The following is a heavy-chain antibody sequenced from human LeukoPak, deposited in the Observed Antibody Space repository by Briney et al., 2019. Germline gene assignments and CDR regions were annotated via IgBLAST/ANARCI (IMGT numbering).Heavy chain of an antibody. CDR2: ISAYNGNT. CDR3: ARDLGYCSGGSCFFDY. Sequence: RASVKVSCKASGYTFTSYGISWVRQAPGQGLEWMGWISAYNGNTNYAQKLQGRVTMTTDTSTSTAYMELRSLRSDDTAVYYCARDLGYCSGGSCFFDYWGQGTLVTVSS. J-gene: IGHJ4*02. D-gene: IGHD2-15*01. CDR1: GYTFTSYG. V-gene: IGHV1-18*01.